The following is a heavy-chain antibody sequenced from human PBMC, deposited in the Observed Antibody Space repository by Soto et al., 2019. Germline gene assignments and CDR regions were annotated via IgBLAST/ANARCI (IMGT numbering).Heavy chain of an antibody. CDR3: AKDLRLWSKDSYYYGMDV. V-gene: IGHV3-30*18. Sequence: QVQLVESGGGGVQPGRSLRLSCAASGFTFSSYGMHWVRQAPGKGLEWVAVISYDGSKEFYADSVKGRFTISRDNSKNTLSLQMNSLRSEDTAVYYCAKDLRLWSKDSYYYGMDVWGQGTTVTVSS. J-gene: IGHJ6*02. D-gene: IGHD5-18*01. CDR1: GFTFSSYG. CDR2: ISYDGSKE.